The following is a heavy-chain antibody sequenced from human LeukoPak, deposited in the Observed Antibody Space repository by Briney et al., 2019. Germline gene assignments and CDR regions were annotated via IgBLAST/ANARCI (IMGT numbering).Heavy chain of an antibody. D-gene: IGHD6-19*01. Sequence: LETLSLTCTVSGGSISSYYWSWIRQPPGKGLEWIGYIYYSGSTNYNPSLKSRVTISVDTSKNQFSLKLSSVTAADTAVYYCARGRRQWLPSYWGQGTLVTVPS. J-gene: IGHJ4*02. V-gene: IGHV4-59*01. CDR2: IYYSGST. CDR1: GGSISSYY. CDR3: ARGRRQWLPSY.